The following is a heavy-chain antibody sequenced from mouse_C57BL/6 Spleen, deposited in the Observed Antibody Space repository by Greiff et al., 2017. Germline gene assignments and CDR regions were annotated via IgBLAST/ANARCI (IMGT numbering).Heavy chain of an antibody. J-gene: IGHJ4*01. CDR2: IYPRSGNT. CDR1: GYTFTSYG. D-gene: IGHD1-1*01. V-gene: IGHV1-81*01. Sequence: QVQLKESGAELARPGASVKLSCKASGYTFTSYGISWVKQRTGQGLEWIGEIYPRSGNTYYNEKIKGKATLTADKSSITAYMELRSLTSEDSTVYFCARKFFATEVGRAMGYWGPGTSVTVSS. CDR3: ARKFFATEVGRAMGY.